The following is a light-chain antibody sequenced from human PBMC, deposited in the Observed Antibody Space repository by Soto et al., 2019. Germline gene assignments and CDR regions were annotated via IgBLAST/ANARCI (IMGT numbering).Light chain of an antibody. CDR2: GAS. CDR3: QQYGNSPRT. V-gene: IGKV3-20*01. CDR1: QSVNSNF. J-gene: IGKJ1*01. Sequence: EIVLTQSPGTLSLSPWERATLSCRASQSVNSNFLAWYQQKPGQAPRLPISGASNRATGIPDRVSGSGSGTDFTLTISRLEPEDFAVYYCQQYGNSPRTFGQGTKVDIK.